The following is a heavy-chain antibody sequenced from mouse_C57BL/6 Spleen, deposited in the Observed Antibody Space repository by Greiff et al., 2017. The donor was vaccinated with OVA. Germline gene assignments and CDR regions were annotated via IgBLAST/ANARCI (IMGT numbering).Heavy chain of an antibody. D-gene: IGHD2-1*01. Sequence: VQLQQSGAELVRPGASVTLSCKASGYTFTDYEMHWVKQTPVHGLEWIGAIDPETGGTAYNQKFKGKAILTADKSSSTAYMELRSLTSEDSAVYYCTTDYGNFFFDYWGQGTTLTVSS. CDR1: GYTFTDYE. V-gene: IGHV1-15*01. CDR2: IDPETGGT. J-gene: IGHJ2*01. CDR3: TTDYGNFFFDY.